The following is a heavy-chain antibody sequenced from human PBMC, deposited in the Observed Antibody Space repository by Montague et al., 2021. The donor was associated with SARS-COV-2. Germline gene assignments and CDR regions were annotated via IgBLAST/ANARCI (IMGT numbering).Heavy chain of an antibody. V-gene: IGHV4-39*01. CDR2: IYYSGST. J-gene: IGHJ6*02. CDR3: VSLWKYGSGSHYAPWDYYNYGVDV. D-gene: IGHD3-10*01. Sequence: SETLSLTCSASGGSITSSSYYWGWIRQSPDKGLEWIGNIYYSGSTYYNPSLKSRVTISVDASKYRFSLKLSSVTAADTAVYYCVSLWKYGSGSHYAPWDYYNYGVDVWGQGTTVTVSS. CDR1: GGSITSSSYY.